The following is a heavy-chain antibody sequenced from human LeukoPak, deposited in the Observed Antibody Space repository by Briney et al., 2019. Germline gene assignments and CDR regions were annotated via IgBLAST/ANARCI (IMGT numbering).Heavy chain of an antibody. CDR2: IDQSGTT. J-gene: IGHJ4*02. V-gene: IGHV4-34*01. CDR1: GGSFSGYY. Sequence: SETLSLTCVVYGGSFSGYYWSWIRQPPGKGLEWIGEIDQSGTTNYNPSLKSRVSISVDTSKKQFSLTLTSMTAADTAVYYCARVPHYYFGYGYFDYWGQGTLVTVSS. CDR3: ARVPHYYFGYGYFDY. D-gene: IGHD3-10*01.